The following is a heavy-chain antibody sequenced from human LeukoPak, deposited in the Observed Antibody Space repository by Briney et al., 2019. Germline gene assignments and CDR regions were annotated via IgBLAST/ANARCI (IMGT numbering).Heavy chain of an antibody. J-gene: IGHJ6*02. V-gene: IGHV3-21*01. Sequence: GGSLRLSCAASGFTFSSYSMNWVRQAPGKGLEWVSSISGSSSYIYYADSVKGRFTISRDNAKNSLYLQMNSLRAEDTAVYYCARETGKRGMDVWGQGTTVTVSS. CDR3: ARETGKRGMDV. CDR2: ISGSSSYI. D-gene: IGHD1-1*01. CDR1: GFTFSSYS.